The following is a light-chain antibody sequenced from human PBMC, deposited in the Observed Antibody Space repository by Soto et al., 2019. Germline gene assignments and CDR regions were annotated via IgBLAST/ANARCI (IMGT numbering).Light chain of an antibody. Sequence: EIVMKQSPATVSVSPAERATLSCRASQSVSSYLAWYQQKPGHAPRLLIYAASTRATGILDRFSGSGSGTDFTLTISRLEPGDFAVYYCQQYGSSPGTFGQGTKVDIK. CDR1: QSVSSY. V-gene: IGKV3-20*01. J-gene: IGKJ1*01. CDR2: AAS. CDR3: QQYGSSPGT.